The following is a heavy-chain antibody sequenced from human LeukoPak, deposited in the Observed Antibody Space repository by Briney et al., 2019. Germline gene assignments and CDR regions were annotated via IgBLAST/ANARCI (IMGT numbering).Heavy chain of an antibody. CDR2: IYYSGST. D-gene: IGHD3-16*01. J-gene: IGHJ5*02. CDR1: GGSISSSSYY. Sequence: PSETLSLTCTVSGGSISSSSYYWGWIRQPPGKGLEWIGSIYYSGSTYYNPSLKSRVTISVDTSKNQFSLKLSSVTAADTAVYYCARHDKNAFGRFDPWGQGTLVTVSS. V-gene: IGHV4-39*01. CDR3: ARHDKNAFGRFDP.